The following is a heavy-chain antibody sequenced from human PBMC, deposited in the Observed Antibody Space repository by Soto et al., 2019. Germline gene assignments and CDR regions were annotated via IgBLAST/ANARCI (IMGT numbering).Heavy chain of an antibody. D-gene: IGHD3-10*01. CDR1: GFTFSSYA. Sequence: GSLRLSCAASGFTFSSYAMSWVRQAPGKGLEWVSAISGSGGSTYYADSVKGRFTISRDNSKNTLYLQMNSLRAEDTAVYYCASSPRTPFLRITMVRGVMGGAFDIWGQGTMVTVSS. CDR2: ISGSGGST. J-gene: IGHJ3*02. V-gene: IGHV3-23*01. CDR3: ASSPRTPFLRITMVRGVMGGAFDI.